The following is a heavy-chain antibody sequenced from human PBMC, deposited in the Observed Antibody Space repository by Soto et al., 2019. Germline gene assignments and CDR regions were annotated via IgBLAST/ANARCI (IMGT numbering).Heavy chain of an antibody. V-gene: IGHV3-7*04. CDR3: TRVHMLAVPAASPWFDP. D-gene: IGHD2-2*01. Sequence: GGSLRLSCAASGFTFSSHWMSWFRRAAGEGLEWVASIKTDGSEKYYADSVKGRFTVSRDNTQNSVFLQMNSLRAEDTAVYYCTRVHMLAVPAASPWFDPWGQGTRVTVSS. CDR2: IKTDGSEK. CDR1: GFTFSSHW. J-gene: IGHJ5*02.